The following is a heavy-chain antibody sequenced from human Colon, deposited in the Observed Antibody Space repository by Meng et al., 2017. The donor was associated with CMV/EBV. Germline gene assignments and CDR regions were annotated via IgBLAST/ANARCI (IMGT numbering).Heavy chain of an antibody. J-gene: IGHJ6*02. Sequence: VKVSCRTSGGDFRRYPISWVRQVPGQGLEWMGGIIPMIGIANYAQKFQARFTIAADRSTSTAYMELSSLRSDDTAVYFCATTELVVVPTTGTTTYYYGLDVWGRGTTVTVSS. CDR2: IIPMIGIA. D-gene: IGHD2-15*01. V-gene: IGHV1-69*17. CDR3: ATTELVVVPTTGTTTYYYGLDV. CDR1: GGDFRRYP.